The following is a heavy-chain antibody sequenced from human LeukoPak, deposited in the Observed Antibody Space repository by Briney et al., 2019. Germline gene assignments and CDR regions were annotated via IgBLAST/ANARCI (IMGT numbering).Heavy chain of an antibody. D-gene: IGHD2-15*01. V-gene: IGHV3-48*02. J-gene: IGHJ4*02. Sequence: SGGSLRLSCAASGFTFSSYSMNWVRQAPGKGLEWVSYISSSSSTIYYADSVKGRFTISRDNAKNSLYLQMNSLRDEDTAVYYCARDNCCSGGSCYSVFGEVDYWGQGTLVTVSS. CDR3: ARDNCCSGGSCYSVFGEVDY. CDR1: GFTFSSYS. CDR2: ISSSSSTI.